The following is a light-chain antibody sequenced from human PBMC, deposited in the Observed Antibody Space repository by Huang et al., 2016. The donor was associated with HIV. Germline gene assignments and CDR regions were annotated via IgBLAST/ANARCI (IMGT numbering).Light chain of an antibody. CDR1: QSVTSSY. V-gene: IGKV3-20*01. CDR3: QHYGRSPPFT. Sequence: EIVLTQSPGTLSLSPGDTATLSCRASQSVTSSYLAWYQKKPGQSPRRLIYGASSRATVFPDRVSGSWSVTDYTLTISRLEPEDFAMYFCQHYGRSPPFTFGPGTKVDIK. CDR2: GAS. J-gene: IGKJ3*01.